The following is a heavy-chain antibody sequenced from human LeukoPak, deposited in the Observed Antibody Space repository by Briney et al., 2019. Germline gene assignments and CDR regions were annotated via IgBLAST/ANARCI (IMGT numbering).Heavy chain of an antibody. J-gene: IGHJ4*02. D-gene: IGHD6-19*01. CDR2: INSDGSNT. Sequence: GGSLRLSCAASGFTFSNYWMHWVRQAPGKGLVWVSHINSDGSNTNYADSVKGRFTISRDNAKNTVHLQMNSLRAEDSAVYYCAGGGTVAFYCFDFWGQGTLVTVSS. CDR3: AGGGTVAFYCFDF. V-gene: IGHV3-74*01. CDR1: GFTFSNYW.